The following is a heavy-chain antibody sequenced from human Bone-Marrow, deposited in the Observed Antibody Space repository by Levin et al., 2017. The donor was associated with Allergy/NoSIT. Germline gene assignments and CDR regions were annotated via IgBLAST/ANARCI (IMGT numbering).Heavy chain of an antibody. D-gene: IGHD6-19*01. CDR1: GGSVVTNW. CDR3: ARHMAVPGTRGFDS. J-gene: IGHJ5*01. V-gene: IGHV4-4*02. Sequence: SQTLSLTCCVSGGSVVTNWWSWVRQAPGKGLEWIGEIYHTGSRSYAPSLSSRLSISLDKSNNQFSLELTSVTAADTAVYYCARHMAVPGTRGFDSWGQGTLVTVSS. CDR2: IYHTGSR.